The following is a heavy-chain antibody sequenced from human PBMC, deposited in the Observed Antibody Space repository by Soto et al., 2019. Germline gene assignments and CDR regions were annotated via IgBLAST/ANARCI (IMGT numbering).Heavy chain of an antibody. CDR2: ISGSGGNT. Sequence: GGSLRLSCAASGFTFSLFPMSWVRQAPGKGLEWVSGISGSGGNTYYADSVKGRFTISRDNSKNTLYLQMSSLRAEDTAVYYCAKDGGIVIAPDALDIWGQGTMVTVSS. V-gene: IGHV3-23*01. J-gene: IGHJ3*02. CDR1: GFTFSLFP. D-gene: IGHD1-26*01. CDR3: AKDGGIVIAPDALDI.